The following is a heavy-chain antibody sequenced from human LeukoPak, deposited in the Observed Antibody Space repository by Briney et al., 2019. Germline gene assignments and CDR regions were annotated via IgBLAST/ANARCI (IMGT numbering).Heavy chain of an antibody. Sequence: GESLMISCKASGYVFTSYWIGWVRQLPGKGLEWMGIIYPGDSDTRYSPSFQGQVTISADKSITTAYLQWSSLKASDTAMYYCAGLYGSYFGYWGQGTLVTVSS. CDR3: AGLYGSYFGY. CDR1: GYVFTSYW. CDR2: IYPGDSDT. D-gene: IGHD1-26*01. J-gene: IGHJ4*02. V-gene: IGHV5-51*01.